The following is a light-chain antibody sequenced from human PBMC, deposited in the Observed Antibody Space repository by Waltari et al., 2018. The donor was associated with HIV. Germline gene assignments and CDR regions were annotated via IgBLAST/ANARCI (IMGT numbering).Light chain of an antibody. V-gene: IGKV3-15*01. Sequence: EIVMTQSPATLSASPGVRAVLSCRASQSVSSNLAWYQQTPGQAPRLLIYAASTRATGIPPRFRGSGSGTEFTLTISGLQSEDFAFYYCQQYNSWPPRFTFGPGTKV. CDR2: AAS. J-gene: IGKJ3*01. CDR3: QQYNSWPPRFT. CDR1: QSVSSN.